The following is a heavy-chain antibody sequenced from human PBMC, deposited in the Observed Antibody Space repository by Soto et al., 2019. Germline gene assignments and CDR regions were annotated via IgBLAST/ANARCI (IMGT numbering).Heavy chain of an antibody. CDR2: TNGNLGTG. CDR1: GGTFTSYP. J-gene: IGHJ4*02. CDR3: ARRDSHGYFRYFDN. D-gene: IGHD4-17*01. Sequence: QVQLVQSGAEVKRPGSSVKVSCKASGGTFTSYPIGWVRQAPGQELEWMGGTNGNLGTGNYAQKFRGRLTITTDISTTTAYMELSSLTSEDTAVYYCARRDSHGYFRYFDNWGQGTLVTVSS. V-gene: IGHV1-69*06.